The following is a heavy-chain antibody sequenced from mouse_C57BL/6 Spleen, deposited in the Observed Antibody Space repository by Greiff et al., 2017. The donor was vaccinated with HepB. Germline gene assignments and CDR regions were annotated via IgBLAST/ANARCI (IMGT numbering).Heavy chain of an antibody. D-gene: IGHD1-1*01. CDR2: IHPYDSDT. CDR1: GYTFTSYW. J-gene: IGHJ4*01. CDR3: SIYPYFYGSSYDSFDY. Sequence: VQLQQPGAELVKPGASVKLSCKASGYTFTSYWMHWVKQRPGQGLEWIGRIHPYDSDTNYNQKFKGKATLTVDKSSSTAYMQLSSLTSEYSAVYDYSIYPYFYGSSYDSFDYWGQGTSVTVSS. V-gene: IGHV1-74*01.